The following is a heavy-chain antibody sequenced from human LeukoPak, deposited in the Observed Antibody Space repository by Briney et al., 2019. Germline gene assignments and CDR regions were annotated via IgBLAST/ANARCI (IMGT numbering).Heavy chain of an antibody. V-gene: IGHV3-30*02. CDR2: TRYDGSNK. D-gene: IGHD2-21*01. Sequence: GGSLRLSCKASGFTFSSYGMHWVRQAPGKGLQWVAFTRYDGSNKDYADFVNGRFTISRDNSEDMLYLEMSSLSPEDTAVYYCVKDDGTYYFDSWGRGTLVTVST. CDR3: VKDDGTYYFDS. CDR1: GFTFSSYG. J-gene: IGHJ4*02.